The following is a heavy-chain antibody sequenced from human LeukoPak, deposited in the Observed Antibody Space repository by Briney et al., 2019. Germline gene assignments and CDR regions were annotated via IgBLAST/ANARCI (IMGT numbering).Heavy chain of an antibody. CDR1: GFTVSSNY. J-gene: IGHJ5*02. Sequence: GGSLRLSCAASGFTVSSNYMSWVRQAPGKGLEWVSVIYSGGSTYYADSVKGRFTISRHNSKNTLYLQMNSLRAEDTAVYYCARESGYCSSTSCYGAYNWFDPWGQGTLVTVSS. CDR3: ARESGYCSSTSCYGAYNWFDP. V-gene: IGHV3-53*04. CDR2: IYSGGST. D-gene: IGHD2-2*03.